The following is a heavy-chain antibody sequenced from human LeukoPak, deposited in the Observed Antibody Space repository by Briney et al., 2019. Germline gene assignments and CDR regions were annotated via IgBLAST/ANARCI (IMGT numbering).Heavy chain of an antibody. CDR3: ARAYSSSWFNWFDP. D-gene: IGHD6-13*01. V-gene: IGHV4-34*01. Sequence: SETLSLTCAVYGGSFSGYYWSWIRQPPGKGLEWIGEINHSGSTNYNPSLKSRVTISVDTSKNQFSLKLSPVTAADTAVYYCARAYSSSWFNWFDPWGQGTLVTVSS. CDR1: GGSFSGYY. CDR2: INHSGST. J-gene: IGHJ5*02.